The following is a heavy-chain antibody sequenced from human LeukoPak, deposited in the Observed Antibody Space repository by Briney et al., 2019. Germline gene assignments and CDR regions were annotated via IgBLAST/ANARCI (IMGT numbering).Heavy chain of an antibody. J-gene: IGHJ4*02. CDR1: GYTFTGYY. V-gene: IGHV1-2*02. CDR2: INPNSGDT. D-gene: IGHD6-13*01. CDR3: AIDQGSSWTFGDY. Sequence: ASVKVSCKASGYTFTGYYMHWVRQAPGQGLEWMGWINPNSGDTNYAQKFQGRVALTRDTSISTAYMELSRLRTDDTAVYYCAIDQGSSWTFGDYWGQGTLVTVSS.